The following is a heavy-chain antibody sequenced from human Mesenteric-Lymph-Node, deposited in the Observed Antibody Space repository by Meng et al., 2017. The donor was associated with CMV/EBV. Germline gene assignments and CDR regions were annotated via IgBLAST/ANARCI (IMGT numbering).Heavy chain of an antibody. CDR2: IYYSGTT. V-gene: IGHV4-59*01. Sequence: GSLRLSCTVSGGSISSYYWSWIRQSPGKGLEWIGYIYYSGTTNYNPSLKRRVTMSVDTSKNQFSLKLSSVTAADTAMYYCARDQGDGPFDYWGQGTLVTVSS. J-gene: IGHJ4*02. CDR1: GGSISSYY. CDR3: ARDQGDGPFDY.